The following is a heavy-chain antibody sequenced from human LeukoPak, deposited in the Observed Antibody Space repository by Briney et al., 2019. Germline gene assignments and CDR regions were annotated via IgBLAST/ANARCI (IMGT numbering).Heavy chain of an antibody. CDR2: ISGIGDTT. D-gene: IGHD1-26*01. V-gene: IGHV3-23*01. CDR1: GFIFSSYA. J-gene: IGHJ1*01. Sequence: GGSLRLSCTASGFIFSSYAMGWVRQAPGKGLEWVSAISGIGDTTHYADSVKGRFTISRDNSKNTLFLQMDSLRGEDTAVYYCAKRVVVGATSPYSDFQHWGQGTLVTVSS. CDR3: AKRVVVGATSPYSDFQH.